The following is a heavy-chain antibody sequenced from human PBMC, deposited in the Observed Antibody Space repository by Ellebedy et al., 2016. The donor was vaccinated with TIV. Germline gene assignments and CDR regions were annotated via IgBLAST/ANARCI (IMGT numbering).Heavy chain of an antibody. Sequence: AASVKVSCKASGGTFSSYAISWVRQAPGQGLEWMGGIIPIFGTANYAQKFQGRVTITADESTSTAYMELSSLRSEDTAVYYCASEKSPYYYGSGSPRDAFDIWGQGTMVTVSS. D-gene: IGHD3-10*01. J-gene: IGHJ3*02. CDR1: GGTFSSYA. CDR3: ASEKSPYYYGSGSPRDAFDI. V-gene: IGHV1-69*13. CDR2: IIPIFGTA.